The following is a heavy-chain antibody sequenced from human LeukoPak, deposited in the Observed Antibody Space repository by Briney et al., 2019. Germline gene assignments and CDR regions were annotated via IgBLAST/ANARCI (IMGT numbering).Heavy chain of an antibody. J-gene: IGHJ6*03. V-gene: IGHV3-11*04. D-gene: IGHD3-9*01. CDR2: ISEGGDTI. CDR1: GFTFREFY. Sequence: PGGSLRLSCAASGFTFREFYMMWISQAPGKGLEWLSHISEGGDTIFYADSVKGRFTISRDNLKNSLYLHMNSLRADDTGIYYCAGAEVHTVTGEGSFYYMYVWGKGTSVTVSS. CDR3: AGAEVHTVTGEGSFYYMYV.